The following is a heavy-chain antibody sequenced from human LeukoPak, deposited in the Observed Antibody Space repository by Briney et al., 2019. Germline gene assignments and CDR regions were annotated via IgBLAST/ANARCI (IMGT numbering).Heavy chain of an antibody. V-gene: IGHV4-59*01. CDR2: IYYTGNT. J-gene: IGHJ4*02. Sequence: PSETLSLTCTVSGDSISPYYWSWIRQPPGKGLEWIGYIYYTGNTNYSPSLKSRVTVSLDSSKNQFSLKLTSVTAADTAVYYCARGVEVTSYYFDDWGQGTLVTVSS. CDR1: GDSISPYY. D-gene: IGHD2-15*01. CDR3: ARGVEVTSYYFDD.